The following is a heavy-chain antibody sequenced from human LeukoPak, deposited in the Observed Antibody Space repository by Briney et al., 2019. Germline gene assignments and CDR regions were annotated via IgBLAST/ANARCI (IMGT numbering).Heavy chain of an antibody. J-gene: IGHJ4*02. Sequence: SQTLSLTCAISGDSVSSNTAAWDWIRQSPSRGLEWLGRTYHRSKWYNDYAPSVKSRMIINPDTSKNQFSLQLNSVIPEDTAVYCCARDQDGFEYWGQGALVTVSS. CDR2: TYHRSKWYN. CDR3: ARDQDGFEY. V-gene: IGHV6-1*01. CDR1: GDSVSSNTAA.